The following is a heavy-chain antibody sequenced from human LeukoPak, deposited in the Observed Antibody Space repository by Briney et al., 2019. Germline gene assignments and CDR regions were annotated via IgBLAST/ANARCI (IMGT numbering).Heavy chain of an antibody. V-gene: IGHV4-59*01. D-gene: IGHD5-24*01. CDR1: GGSISSYY. CDR2: IYYSGST. J-gene: IGHJ2*01. CDR3: ARSKLDVATTNWYFDL. Sequence: SETLSLTCTVSGGSISSYYWSWIRQPPGKGLEWIAYIYYSGSTNYNPSLKSRVTISVDTSKNQFSLKLRSVTAADTAVYYCARSKLDVATTNWYFDLWGRGTLVTVSS.